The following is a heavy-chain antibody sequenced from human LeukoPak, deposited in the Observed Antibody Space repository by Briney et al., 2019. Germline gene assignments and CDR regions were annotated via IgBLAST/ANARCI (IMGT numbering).Heavy chain of an antibody. V-gene: IGHV3-9*01. Sequence: GRSLRLSCAASGFTFDDYAMHWVRQAPGKGLEWVSGISWNSGSIGYADSVKGRFTISRDNAKNSLYLQMNSPRAEDTALYYCAKDRYYDSSGTIDYWGQGTLVTVSS. CDR1: GFTFDDYA. CDR3: AKDRYYDSSGTIDY. D-gene: IGHD3-22*01. CDR2: ISWNSGSI. J-gene: IGHJ4*02.